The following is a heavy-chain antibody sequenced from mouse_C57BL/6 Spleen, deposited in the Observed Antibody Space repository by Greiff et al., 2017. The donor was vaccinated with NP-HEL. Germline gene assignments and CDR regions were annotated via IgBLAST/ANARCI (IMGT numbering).Heavy chain of an antibody. V-gene: IGHV1-22*01. Sequence: EVKLQESGPELVKPGASVKMSCKASGYTFTDYNMHWVKQSHGKSLEWIGYINPNNGGTSYNQKFKGKATLTVNKSSSTAYMELRSLTSEDSAVYYCARAYYYGSSYYAMDYWGQGTSVTVSS. CDR3: ARAYYYGSSYYAMDY. J-gene: IGHJ4*01. CDR2: INPNNGGT. CDR1: GYTFTDYN. D-gene: IGHD1-1*01.